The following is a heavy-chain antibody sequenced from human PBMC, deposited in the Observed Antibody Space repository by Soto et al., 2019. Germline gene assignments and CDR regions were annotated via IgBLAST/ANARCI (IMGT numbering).Heavy chain of an antibody. Sequence: EVQLVESGGGLVQPGGSLRLSCAASGFTFSDYWMHWVRQAPGKGLEWVSRIKRDGSTTNYADSVKGRFTISRDNAKNTLYLEMNSLRVEDTADYYCARGAINYYYGDVWGKGTTVTVSS. J-gene: IGHJ6*03. CDR3: ARGAINYYYGDV. V-gene: IGHV3-74*01. CDR2: IKRDGSTT. CDR1: GFTFSDYW.